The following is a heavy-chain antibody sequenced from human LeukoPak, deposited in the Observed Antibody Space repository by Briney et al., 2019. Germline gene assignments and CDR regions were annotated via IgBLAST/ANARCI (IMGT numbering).Heavy chain of an antibody. CDR2: IIPLFGRT. V-gene: IGHV1-69*01. CDR1: GGTFNSNV. CDR3: ASGSDSSGYYFFDY. D-gene: IGHD3-22*01. J-gene: IGHJ4*02. Sequence: GSSVKVSCKASGGTFNSNVISWVRQAPGQGLEWMGGIIPLFGRTNYAQKFQGRVTITADESTSTAYLELSSLRSDDTAVYYCASGSDSSGYYFFDYWGQGTLVTVSS.